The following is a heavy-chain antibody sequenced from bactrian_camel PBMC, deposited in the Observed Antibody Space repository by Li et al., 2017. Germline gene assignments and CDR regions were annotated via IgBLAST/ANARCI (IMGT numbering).Heavy chain of an antibody. CDR2: LDSDSSP. V-gene: IGHV3S53*01. CDR3: AAVRGADYSLSTACS. Sequence: SLRLSCVASGATQDIGCMGWFRQAAGKEREGVAGLDSDSSPTYADAVRGRFTISHDSAENTMYLQMNDLKPEDTAMYYCAAVRGADYSLSTACSRGQGTQVTVS. J-gene: IGHJ4*01. D-gene: IGHD4*01. CDR1: GATQDIGC.